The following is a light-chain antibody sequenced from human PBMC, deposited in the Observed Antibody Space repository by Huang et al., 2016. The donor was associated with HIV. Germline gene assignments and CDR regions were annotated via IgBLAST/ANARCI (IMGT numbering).Light chain of an antibody. CDR1: QSVSNS. J-gene: IGKJ2*01. V-gene: IGKV3-11*01. CDR2: DVS. CDR3: QQRTNWPYIYS. Sequence: EIVLTQSPATLSVSPGERVTLSCKASQSVSNSLTWYQQKPGQAPRLLIFDVSKRAKGVPARFSGSESGTDFSHTISSLEPGDVAVYFCQQRTNWPYIYSFGQGTKLEI.